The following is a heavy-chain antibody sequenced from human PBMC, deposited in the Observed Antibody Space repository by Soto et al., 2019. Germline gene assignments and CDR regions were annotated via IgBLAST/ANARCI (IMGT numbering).Heavy chain of an antibody. V-gene: IGHV1-3*01. D-gene: IGHD3-22*01. CDR2: INAGNGNT. CDR3: ARLVANHYYDSSGLISD. J-gene: IGHJ4*02. Sequence: ASVKVSCKASGYTFTSYAMHWVRQAPGQRLEWMGWINAGNGNTKYSQKFQGRVTITRDTSASTAYMELSSLRSEDTAVYYCARLVANHYYDSSGLISDWGQGTLVTVSS. CDR1: GYTFTSYA.